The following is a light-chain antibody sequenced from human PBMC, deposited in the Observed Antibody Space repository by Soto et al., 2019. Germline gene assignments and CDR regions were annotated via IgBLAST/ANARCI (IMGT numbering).Light chain of an antibody. Sequence: QSVLTQPASVSGSPGQSITISCTGKSSDVGSYNLVSWYQQHPGKAPKLMIYEVSKRPSGVSNRFSGSKSGNPASLTISGLQAEDEAAYYCCSYAGSSTPYVFGTGTKVTVL. V-gene: IGLV2-23*02. CDR3: CSYAGSSTPYV. J-gene: IGLJ1*01. CDR2: EVS. CDR1: SSDVGSYNL.